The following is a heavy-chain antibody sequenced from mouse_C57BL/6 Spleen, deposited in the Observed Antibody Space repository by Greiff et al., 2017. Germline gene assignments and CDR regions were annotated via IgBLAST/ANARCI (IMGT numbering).Heavy chain of an antibody. J-gene: IGHJ2*01. CDR2: IDPSDSYT. CDR1: GYTFTSYW. CDR3: ARKLRNYFDY. V-gene: IGHV1-69*01. Sequence: VQLQQPGAELVMPGASVKLSCKASGYTFTSYWMHWVKQRPGQGLEWIGEIDPSDSYTNYNQKFKGKSTLTVDKSSSTAYMQLSSLTSEDSAVYYCARKLRNYFDYWGQGTTLTVSS. D-gene: IGHD3-2*02.